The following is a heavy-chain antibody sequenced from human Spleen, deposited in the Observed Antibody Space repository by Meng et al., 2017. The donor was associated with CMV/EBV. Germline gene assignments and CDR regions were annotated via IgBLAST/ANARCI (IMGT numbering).Heavy chain of an antibody. V-gene: IGHV4-34*01. Sequence: QVQLQQWGAGLLKPSETLSLTCAVYGGSFSGYYWSWIRQPPGKGLEWIGEINHSGSTNYNPSLKSRVTISVDTSKNQFSLKLSSVTAADTAVYHCARDWKRIQGGWFDPWGQGTLVTVSS. J-gene: IGHJ5*02. CDR1: GGSFSGYY. CDR3: ARDWKRIQGGWFDP. CDR2: INHSGST. D-gene: IGHD5-18*01.